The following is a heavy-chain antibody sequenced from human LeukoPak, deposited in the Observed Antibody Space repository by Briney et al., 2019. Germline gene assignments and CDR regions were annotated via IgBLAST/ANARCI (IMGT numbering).Heavy chain of an antibody. CDR3: ARIYSRSWSDY. CDR2: ISAYNGDT. D-gene: IGHD6-13*01. J-gene: IGHJ4*02. V-gene: IGHV1-18*01. Sequence: ASVKVSCKASGYTFSAYGISWVRQAPGQGLEWMGWISAYNGDTNYAQKLQGRVTMTTDTSTSTAYMELRSLRSDDTAVYYCARIYSRSWSDYWGQGTLVTVSS. CDR1: GYTFSAYG.